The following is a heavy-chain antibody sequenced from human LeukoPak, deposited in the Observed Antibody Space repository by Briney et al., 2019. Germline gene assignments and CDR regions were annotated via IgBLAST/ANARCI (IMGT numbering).Heavy chain of an antibody. CDR2: ITDDGSEN. CDR1: GFTFSSFW. V-gene: IGHV3-7*01. J-gene: IGHJ4*02. CDR3: ATNGHSHAN. D-gene: IGHD2-2*01. Sequence: GGSLRLSCAASGFTFSSFWMSWVRQVPGKGLEWVANITDDGSENHHVDSVRGRFTISRDNAKNSLYLQMNSLRAEDTAVYYCATNGHSHANWGQGTLVTVSS.